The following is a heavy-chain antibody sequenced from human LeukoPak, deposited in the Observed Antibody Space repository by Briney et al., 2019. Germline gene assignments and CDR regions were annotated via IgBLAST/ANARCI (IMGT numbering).Heavy chain of an antibody. Sequence: PGGSLRLSCAASGFTFRTYSMHWVRQAPGKGLEWVAVISYDGNFEDYADSLKGRVTISRDNVDNVVYLQMNRLGAEDTAVYYCARVAVSGPTGWFDSWGQGTLVIVSS. J-gene: IGHJ5*01. D-gene: IGHD2-8*02. CDR2: ISYDGNFE. CDR1: GFTFRTYS. CDR3: ARVAVSGPTGWFDS. V-gene: IGHV3-30*03.